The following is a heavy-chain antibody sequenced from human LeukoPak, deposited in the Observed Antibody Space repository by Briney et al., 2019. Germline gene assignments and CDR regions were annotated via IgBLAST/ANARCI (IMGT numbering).Heavy chain of an antibody. V-gene: IGHV1-69*13. J-gene: IGHJ6*02. Sequence: RASVKVCCKASGGTFSSYAISWVRQAPGQVLEWMGGIIPIFGTANYAQKFQGRVTITADESTSTAYMELSSLRSEDTAVYYCARGVTHDNYYYGMDVWGQGTTVTVSS. CDR3: ARGVTHDNYYYGMDV. D-gene: IGHD2-21*02. CDR2: IIPIFGTA. CDR1: GGTFSSYA.